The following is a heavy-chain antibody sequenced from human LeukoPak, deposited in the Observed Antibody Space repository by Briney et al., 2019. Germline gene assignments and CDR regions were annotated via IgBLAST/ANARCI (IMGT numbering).Heavy chain of an antibody. CDR1: GRTFSSYA. Sequence: GASVKVSCKASGRTFSSYAISWVRQAPGQGLEWMGGIIPIFGTANYAQKFQGRVTITADESTSTAYTELSSLRSEDTAVYYGARSKTYYDFNSGFDPWGQGTLVTVSS. CDR2: IIPIFGTA. CDR3: ARSKTYYDFNSGFDP. D-gene: IGHD3-3*01. J-gene: IGHJ5*02. V-gene: IGHV1-69*13.